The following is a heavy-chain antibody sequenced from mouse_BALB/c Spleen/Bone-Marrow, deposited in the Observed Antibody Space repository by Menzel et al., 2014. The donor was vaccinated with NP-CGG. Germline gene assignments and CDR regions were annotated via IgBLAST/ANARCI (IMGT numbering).Heavy chain of an antibody. CDR1: GFTFSDYY. Sequence: EVQLVESGGGLVKPGGSLKLSCAASGFTFSDYYMYWVRQTPEKRLEWVATISDGGSYTYYPDSVKGRFTTSRDNAKNNLYLQMSSLKSEDTAVYYCARGGNYGAMDYWGQGTSVTVSS. V-gene: IGHV5-4*02. CDR2: ISDGGSYT. J-gene: IGHJ4*01. D-gene: IGHD2-1*01. CDR3: ARGGNYGAMDY.